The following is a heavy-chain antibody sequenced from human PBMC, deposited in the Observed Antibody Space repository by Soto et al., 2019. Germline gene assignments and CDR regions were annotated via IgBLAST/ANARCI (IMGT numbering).Heavy chain of an antibody. Sequence: EVHLVESGGGLVQPGRSLRLSCAASGFTFDEYAVHWVRQAPGKGLEWVSGISWNSDSIGYADSVKGRFTISRDNAKNSLYLQMNSLRAEDTAVYYCAKESVSSRYRLMRMGNDAFDIWGQGTMVSVSS. J-gene: IGHJ3*02. CDR3: AKESVSSRYRLMRMGNDAFDI. D-gene: IGHD3-16*02. CDR2: ISWNSDSI. V-gene: IGHV3-9*01. CDR1: GFTFDEYA.